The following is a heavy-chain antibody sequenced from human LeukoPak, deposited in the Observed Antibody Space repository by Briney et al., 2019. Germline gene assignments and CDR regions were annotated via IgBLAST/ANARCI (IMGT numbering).Heavy chain of an antibody. CDR3: ARAPVATPSEFDY. V-gene: IGHV4-31*11. J-gene: IGHJ4*02. Sequence: NPSQTLSLTCAVSGDSISSGGYWWSWIRQHPGKGPEWIGYISYGGNTYYNPSLKCRVAISADTPKNQFSLKLSSTTAADTAVYYCARAPVATPSEFDYWGQGTLVTVSS. CDR2: ISYGGNT. CDR1: GDSISSGGYW. D-gene: IGHD5-12*01.